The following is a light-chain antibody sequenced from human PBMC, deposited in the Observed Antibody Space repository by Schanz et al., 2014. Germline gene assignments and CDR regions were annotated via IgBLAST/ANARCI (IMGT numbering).Light chain of an antibody. CDR3: QQYNSYSFT. J-gene: IGKJ3*01. Sequence: IQMTQSPSTLSAFVGDRVTITCRASQGISSWLAWYQQKPGKAPKLLIYDASSLEGGVPSRFSGSGSGTEFTLTISSLQPDDFATYYCQQYNSYSFTFGPGTKVDIK. CDR1: QGISSW. CDR2: DAS. V-gene: IGKV1-5*01.